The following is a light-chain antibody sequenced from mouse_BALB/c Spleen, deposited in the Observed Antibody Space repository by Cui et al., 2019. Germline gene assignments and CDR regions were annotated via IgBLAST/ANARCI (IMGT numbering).Light chain of an antibody. CDR3: HQWSSYPFT. Sequence: QIVLNQSPANMSAFLGEAITLTCSASSSVSYMHWYQQKSSTSPKLLIYNSSDLASGVPSRFSGSGSGTFYSLTISSVEAEDAADYYCHQWSSYPFTFGSGTKLEI. CDR1: SSVSY. J-gene: IGKJ4*01. CDR2: NSS. V-gene: IGKV4-80*01.